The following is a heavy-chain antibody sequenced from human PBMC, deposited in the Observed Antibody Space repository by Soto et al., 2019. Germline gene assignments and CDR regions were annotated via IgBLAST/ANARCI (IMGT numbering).Heavy chain of an antibody. CDR3: ARAPIGREKRGLGMDV. D-gene: IGHD1-26*01. Sequence: GGSLILSCAASGFTFSSYGMHWVRQAPGKGLEWVAVIWYDGSNKYYADSVKGRFTISRDNSKNTLYLQMNSLRAEDTAVYYWARAPIGREKRGLGMDVWGKGTTVTVS. CDR2: IWYDGSNK. V-gene: IGHV3-33*01. CDR1: GFTFSSYG. J-gene: IGHJ6*03.